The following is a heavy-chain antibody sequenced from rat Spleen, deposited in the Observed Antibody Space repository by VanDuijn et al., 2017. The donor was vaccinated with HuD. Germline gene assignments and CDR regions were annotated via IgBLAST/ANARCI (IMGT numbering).Heavy chain of an antibody. CDR2: IIYDGSST. Sequence: EVQLVESGGGLVQPGRSLKLSCAASGFTFSDYAMAWVRQAPKKGLEWVATIIYDGSSTYYRDSVKGRFTISRDNAKSTLYLQMDSLRSEDTATYYCARLGDVYYGLFYWYFDFWGPGTMVTVSS. CDR3: ARLGDVYYGLFYWYFDF. V-gene: IGHV5-17*01. CDR1: GFTFSDYA. D-gene: IGHD1-6*01. J-gene: IGHJ1*01.